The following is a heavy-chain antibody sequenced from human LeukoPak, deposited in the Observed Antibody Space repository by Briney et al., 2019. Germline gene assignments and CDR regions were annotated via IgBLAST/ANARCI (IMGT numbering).Heavy chain of an antibody. CDR1: VFSLSTSGVG. V-gene: IGHV2-5*01. Sequence: SGPTLVNPTQTLTLTCTFSVFSLSTSGVGVGWIRQPPGTALEWLALIYWNDDKRYSPSLKSRLTITKDIYKNQVVLTMTNMDPVDTATYYCAHSIAHHMVRGKDWFDPWGQGTLVTVSS. CDR3: AHSIAHHMVRGKDWFDP. CDR2: IYWNDDK. D-gene: IGHD3-10*01. J-gene: IGHJ5*02.